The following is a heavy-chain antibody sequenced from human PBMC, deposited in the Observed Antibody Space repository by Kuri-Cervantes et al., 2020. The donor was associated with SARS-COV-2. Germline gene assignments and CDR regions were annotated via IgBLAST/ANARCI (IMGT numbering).Heavy chain of an antibody. Sequence: ASVKVSCKASGYTFTSYAMHWVRQAPGQRLEWMGWSNAGNGNTKYSQEFQGRVTMTRDMSISTAYMELSRLRSDDTAVYYCARGSIFSDTGGWYFDYWGQGTLVTVSS. V-gene: IGHV1-3*02. CDR1: GYTFTSYA. CDR2: SNAGNGNT. D-gene: IGHD3-10*01. J-gene: IGHJ4*02. CDR3: ARGSIFSDTGGWYFDY.